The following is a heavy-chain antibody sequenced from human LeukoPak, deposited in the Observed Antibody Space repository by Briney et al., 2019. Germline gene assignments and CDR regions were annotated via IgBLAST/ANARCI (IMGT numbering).Heavy chain of an antibody. Sequence: GGSLRLSCAASGFTFSHFWMSWVHQAPGKGLEWVAYIKKTGSETYYVDSVKGRFTITRDNTRNSLFLQMYSLRAEDTAVYFCAREDGYCSGGNCYSYFDSWDQGTLVTVSS. CDR3: AREDGYCSGGNCYSYFDS. CDR1: GFTFSHFW. J-gene: IGHJ4*02. D-gene: IGHD2-15*01. V-gene: IGHV3-7*01. CDR2: IKKTGSET.